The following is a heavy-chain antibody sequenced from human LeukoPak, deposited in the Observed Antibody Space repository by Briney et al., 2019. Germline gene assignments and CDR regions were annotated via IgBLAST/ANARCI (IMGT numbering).Heavy chain of an antibody. Sequence: ASAKVSCKASGYTFTSYGISWVRQAPGQGLEWMGWISAYNGNTNYAQKLQGRVTMTTDTSTSTAYMELRSLRSDDTAVYYCARDTGIAVAGTGDFDYWGQGTLVTVSS. CDR1: GYTFTSYG. CDR2: ISAYNGNT. J-gene: IGHJ4*02. CDR3: ARDTGIAVAGTGDFDY. V-gene: IGHV1-18*01. D-gene: IGHD6-13*01.